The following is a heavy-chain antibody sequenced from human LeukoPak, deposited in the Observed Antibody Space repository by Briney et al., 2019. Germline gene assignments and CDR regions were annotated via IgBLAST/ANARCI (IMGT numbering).Heavy chain of an antibody. D-gene: IGHD1-26*01. V-gene: IGHV4-34*01. Sequence: SETLSLTCAVYGGSFSGYYWSWIRQPPGKGLEWIGEINHSGSTNYNPSLKSRVTISVDPSKNQFSLKLSSVTAADTAVYYCARDNSYSGSYLEAFDIWGQGTMVTVSS. CDR3: ARDNSYSGSYLEAFDI. CDR1: GGSFSGYY. CDR2: INHSGST. J-gene: IGHJ3*02.